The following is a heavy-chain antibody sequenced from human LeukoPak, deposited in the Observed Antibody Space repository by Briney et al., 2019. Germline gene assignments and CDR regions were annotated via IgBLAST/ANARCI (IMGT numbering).Heavy chain of an antibody. V-gene: IGHV4-39*07. Sequence: SGTLSLTCSVSGGSFSSSSYYWGWIRQPPGKGLEWIGSIYYSGNTYYNSSLKSRVTISGDTSKNQFSLKLSSVTAADTAVYYCARESYYDSRGYSHDAFDIWGQGTMVTVSS. J-gene: IGHJ3*02. CDR1: GGSFSSSSYY. D-gene: IGHD3-22*01. CDR3: ARESYYDSRGYSHDAFDI. CDR2: IYYSGNT.